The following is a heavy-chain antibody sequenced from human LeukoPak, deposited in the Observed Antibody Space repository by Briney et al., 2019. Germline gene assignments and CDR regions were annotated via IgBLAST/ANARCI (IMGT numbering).Heavy chain of an antibody. CDR3: VRQKKSHGNFDY. J-gene: IGHJ4*02. Sequence: GGSPRLSCAASGFTFSDHAMHWVRQAPGKGLEWVSAVGIAADTFYPGSVKGRFTISRENAKNSLYLQVNSLRVEDTAVYYCVRQKKSHGNFDYWGQGTLVTVSS. D-gene: IGHD1-26*01. V-gene: IGHV3-13*01. CDR2: VGIAADT. CDR1: GFTFSDHA.